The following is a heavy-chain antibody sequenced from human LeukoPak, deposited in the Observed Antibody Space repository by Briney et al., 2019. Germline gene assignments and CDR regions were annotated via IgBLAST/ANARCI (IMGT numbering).Heavy chain of an antibody. Sequence: PSETLSLTCAVSGGSFSGYYWHWIRQPPGKGLEWIGFVYYDGDGTAYNPSLKSRVTMSADSSKNHFSLKLTSVSAADTAVYYCARQMTTLTMGRTFDVWGQGTMVTVSS. CDR1: GGSFSGYY. J-gene: IGHJ3*01. CDR2: VYYDGDGT. D-gene: IGHD4-17*01. CDR3: ARQMTTLTMGRTFDV. V-gene: IGHV4-59*01.